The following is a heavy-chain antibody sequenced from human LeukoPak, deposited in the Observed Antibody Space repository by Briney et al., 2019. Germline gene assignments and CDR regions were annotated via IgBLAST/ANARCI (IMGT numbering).Heavy chain of an antibody. D-gene: IGHD1-26*01. V-gene: IGHV4-59*01. CDR3: ARDMGWEPGGYYYYGMDV. J-gene: IGHJ6*02. CDR1: GGSISSYY. Sequence: SETLSLTCTVSGGSISSYYWSWIRQPPGKGLEWIGYIYYSGSTNYNPSLKSRVTISVDTSKNQFSLKLSSVTAADTAVCYCARDMGWEPGGYYYYGMDVWGQGTTVTVSS. CDR2: IYYSGST.